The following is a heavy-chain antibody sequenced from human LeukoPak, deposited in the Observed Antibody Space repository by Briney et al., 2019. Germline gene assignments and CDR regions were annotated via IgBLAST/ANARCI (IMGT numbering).Heavy chain of an antibody. CDR2: IMPLFGTA. CDR3: ASGSLGDGYGVGDYYQYMDV. J-gene: IGHJ6*03. Sequence: SLKISCTASVGTFNSDAVSCVREAPGQGLEWRGGIMPLFGTAKYAQEFQGRVTFTTDESASTAYMEVSSLRSEDTAVYYCASGSLGDGYGVGDYYQYMDVWGKGTTVTVSS. D-gene: IGHD5-24*01. V-gene: IGHV1-69*05. CDR1: VGTFNSDA.